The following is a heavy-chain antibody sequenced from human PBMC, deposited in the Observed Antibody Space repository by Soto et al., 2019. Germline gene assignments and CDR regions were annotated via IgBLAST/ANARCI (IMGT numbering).Heavy chain of an antibody. CDR2: IKQDGSNK. V-gene: IGHV3-7*01. CDR1: GFTFSSYW. CDR3: ARASPPLSGYYDAFDI. J-gene: IGHJ3*02. D-gene: IGHD5-12*01. Sequence: GGTLRLSCAASGFTFSSYWMSWVRQAPGKGLEWVANIKQDGSNKYYVDSMKGRFTISRNNAKHSLFLQMNSLRAEDTAVYSCARASPPLSGYYDAFDIWGQGTMVTVSS.